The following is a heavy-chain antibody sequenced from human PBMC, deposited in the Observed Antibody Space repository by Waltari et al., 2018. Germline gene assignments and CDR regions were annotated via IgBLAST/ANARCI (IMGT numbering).Heavy chain of an antibody. CDR1: GESFSGYY. CDR2: INHSGST. CDR3: ARGGGYSSGWADY. Sequence: QVQLQQWGAGLLKPSETLSLTCAVYGESFSGYYWSWIRQPPGKGLEWIGEINHSGSTNYNPSLKSRVTISVDTSKNQFSLKLSSVTAADTAVYYCARGGGYSSGWADYWGQGTLVTVSS. D-gene: IGHD6-19*01. V-gene: IGHV4-34*01. J-gene: IGHJ4*02.